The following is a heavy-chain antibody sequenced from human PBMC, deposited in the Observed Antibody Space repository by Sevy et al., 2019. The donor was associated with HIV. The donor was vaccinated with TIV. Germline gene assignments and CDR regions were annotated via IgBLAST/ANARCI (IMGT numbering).Heavy chain of an antibody. J-gene: IGHJ4*02. D-gene: IGHD2-8*01. CDR2: IKSKTDGGTT. CDR3: AREDSNGVCYSH. CDR1: GFTFNNAW. Sequence: GGSLRLSCAVSGFTFNNAWMNWVRQAPGKGLEWVGLIKSKTDGGTTDYAAPVKGRFTMSTDDSKNTLYLQMNSLKTEDTAVYYCAREDSNGVCYSHWGQGTLVTVSS. V-gene: IGHV3-15*01.